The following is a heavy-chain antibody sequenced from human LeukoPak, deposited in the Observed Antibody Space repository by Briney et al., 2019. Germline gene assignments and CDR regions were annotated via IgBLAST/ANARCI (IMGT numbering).Heavy chain of an antibody. CDR2: INHSGST. Sequence: SETLSLTCAVYGGSFSGYYWSWIRQPPGKGLEWIGEINHSGSTNYNPSLKSRVTISVDTSKNQFSLKLSSVTAADTAVYYCARITSTIFGVVMNYYYYGMDAWGQGTTVTVSS. V-gene: IGHV4-34*01. CDR3: ARITSTIFGVVMNYYYYGMDA. CDR1: GGSFSGYY. J-gene: IGHJ6*02. D-gene: IGHD3-3*01.